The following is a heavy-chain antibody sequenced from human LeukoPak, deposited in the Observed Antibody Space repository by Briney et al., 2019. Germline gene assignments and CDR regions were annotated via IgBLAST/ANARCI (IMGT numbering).Heavy chain of an antibody. CDR1: GFTFSCYS. V-gene: IGHV3-21*01. CDR3: ARAIAGGSTGTDY. Sequence: GGSLRLSCAASGFTFSCYSMNWVRQAPGKGLEWVSSISGSSSYIYYADSVKGRFTISRDNAKNSLYLQMNSLRAEDTAVYYCARAIAGGSTGTDYWGQGTLVTVSS. D-gene: IGHD1-1*01. CDR2: ISGSSSYI. J-gene: IGHJ4*02.